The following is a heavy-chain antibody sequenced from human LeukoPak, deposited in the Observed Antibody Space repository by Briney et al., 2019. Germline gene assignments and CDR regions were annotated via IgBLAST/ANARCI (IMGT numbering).Heavy chain of an antibody. CDR3: ARDTRAYSSSSFDY. CDR1: GYTFTSYG. V-gene: IGHV1-18*01. CDR2: ISVYNGNT. D-gene: IGHD6-6*01. J-gene: IGHJ4*02. Sequence: ASVTVSCTASGYTFTSYGISWVRQAPGQGLEWMGWISVYNGNTKYAQKLQGRVTMTTDTSTSTAYMELRSLRSDDTAVYYCARDTRAYSSSSFDYWGQGTLVTVSS.